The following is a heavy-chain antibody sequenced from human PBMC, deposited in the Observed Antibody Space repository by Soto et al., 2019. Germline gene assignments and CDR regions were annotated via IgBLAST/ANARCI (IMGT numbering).Heavy chain of an antibody. CDR1: WDTFNNSS. V-gene: IGHV1-2*02. D-gene: IGHD5-12*01. Sequence: ASVKVSCKTSWDTFNNSSMHWVRQAPGQGLEWMGWINLNSGDTNYAEKFWGRVTMTRDTSIITAYMVLTRLQSDDTAVYYCAGELGGYNLYGRDTWGQGTLVTVSS. CDR3: AGELGGYNLYGRDT. CDR2: INLNSGDT. J-gene: IGHJ5*02.